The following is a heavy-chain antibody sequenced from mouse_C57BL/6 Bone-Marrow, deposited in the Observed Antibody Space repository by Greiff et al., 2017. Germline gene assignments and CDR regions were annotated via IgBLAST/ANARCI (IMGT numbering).Heavy chain of an antibody. CDR1: GFTFTDYY. CDR2: IRNKANVYTT. V-gene: IGHV7-3*01. CDR3: ARSSISAMELAY. Sequence: EVNLVEPGGGLVQPGGSLSLSCAASGFTFTDYYMSWVRQPPGKALEWLGFIRNKANVYTTEYSASVKGRFTISRDNSQSILYLQMNALRAEDSATYYCARSSISAMELAYWGQGTTRTVSS. D-gene: IGHD1-1*02. J-gene: IGHJ2*01.